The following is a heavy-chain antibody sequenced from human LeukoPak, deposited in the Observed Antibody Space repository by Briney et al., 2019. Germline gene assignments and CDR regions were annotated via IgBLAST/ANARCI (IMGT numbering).Heavy chain of an antibody. CDR3: ARCWGRYYYDSSGYYCRDDAFDI. CDR2: INTNTGNP. J-gene: IGHJ3*02. V-gene: IGHV7-4-1*02. Sequence: GASVKVSCKASGYTFTSYAMNWVRQAPGQGLEWMGWINTNTGNPTYAQGFTGRFVFSLDTSVSTAYLQISSLKAEDTAMYYCARCWGRYYYDSSGYYCRDDAFDIWGQGTMVTVSS. D-gene: IGHD3-22*01. CDR1: GYTFTSYA.